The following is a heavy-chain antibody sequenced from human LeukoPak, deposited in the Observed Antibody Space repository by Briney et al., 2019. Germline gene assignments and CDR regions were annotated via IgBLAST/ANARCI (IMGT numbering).Heavy chain of an antibody. CDR2: ISSSSSYT. D-gene: IGHD6-19*01. CDR3: ARAYDSSGWYTYYFDY. Sequence: PGGSLRLSCAASGFTFSDYYMSWIRQAPGKGLEWVSYISSSSSYTNYADSVKGRFTVSRDNAKNSLYLQMNSLRAKDTAVYYCARAYDSSGWYTYYFDYWGQGTLVTVSS. CDR1: GFTFSDYY. J-gene: IGHJ4*02. V-gene: IGHV3-11*05.